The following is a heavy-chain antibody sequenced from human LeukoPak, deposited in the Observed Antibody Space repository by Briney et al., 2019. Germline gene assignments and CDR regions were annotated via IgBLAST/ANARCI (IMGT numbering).Heavy chain of an antibody. D-gene: IGHD3-3*01. J-gene: IGHJ4*02. V-gene: IGHV1-46*01. CDR1: GYTFTTYY. Sequence: GASVKVSCKTSGYTFTTYYIHWMRQTPGQGFEWMGVSYPDAGTTDHGPRFRDRFVMTADTATSTVYMELSSLTSKDTGVYYCVREFVGGTFDYWGQGALITVSA. CDR3: VREFVGGTFDY. CDR2: SYPDAGTT.